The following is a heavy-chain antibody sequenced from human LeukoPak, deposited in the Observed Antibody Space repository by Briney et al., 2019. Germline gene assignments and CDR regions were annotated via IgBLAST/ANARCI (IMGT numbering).Heavy chain of an antibody. CDR2: ISYDGSNK. CDR3: AKDGHYSSGWNDFDY. D-gene: IGHD6-19*01. J-gene: IGHJ4*02. Sequence: GGSLRLSCAASGFTFSSYGMHWVRQAPGKGLEWVAVISYDGSNKYYADSVKGRFTISRDNSKNKLYLQMNSLRAEDTAVYYCAKDGHYSSGWNDFDYWGQGTLVTVSS. V-gene: IGHV3-30*18. CDR1: GFTFSSYG.